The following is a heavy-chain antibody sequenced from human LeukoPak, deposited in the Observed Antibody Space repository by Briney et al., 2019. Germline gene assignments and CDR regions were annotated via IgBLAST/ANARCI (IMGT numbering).Heavy chain of an antibody. D-gene: IGHD3-3*01. Sequence: GGSLRLSCAASGFTLSSYEMNWVRQAPGKGLEWVSYISKSGSTIYYADSVKGRFTTSRDNAKNSLSLQMNSLRAEDTAVYYCASFSDVWGQGTAVTVSS. V-gene: IGHV3-48*03. CDR2: ISKSGSTI. CDR1: GFTLSSYE. CDR3: ASFSDV. J-gene: IGHJ6*02.